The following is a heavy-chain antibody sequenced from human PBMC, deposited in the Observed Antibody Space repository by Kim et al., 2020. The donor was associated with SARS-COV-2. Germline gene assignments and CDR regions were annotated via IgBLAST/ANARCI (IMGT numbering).Heavy chain of an antibody. V-gene: IGHV4-34*01. CDR2: INHSGST. D-gene: IGHD3-3*01. CDR3: ARGYDFWSGYDFDY. J-gene: IGHJ4*02. Sequence: SETLSLTCAVYGGSFSGYYWSWIRQPPGKGLEWIGEINHSGSTNYNPSLKSRVTISVDTSKNQFSLKLSSVTAADTAVYYCARGYDFWSGYDFDYWGQGTRVTVSS. CDR1: GGSFSGYY.